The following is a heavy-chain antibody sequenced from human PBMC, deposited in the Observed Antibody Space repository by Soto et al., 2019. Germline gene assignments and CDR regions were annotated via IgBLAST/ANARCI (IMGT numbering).Heavy chain of an antibody. D-gene: IGHD3-10*01. CDR3: ARVRFGEWGYAMDV. Sequence: QVQLVESGGGLVKPGGSLRLSCAASGLTFSDCYMNWIRQAPGKGLEWVSYISSSGSSINYAGSVKGRFTISRDNAKNSLYLKMNILRAEDTAMYYCARVRFGEWGYAMDVWGQGTTVTVSS. J-gene: IGHJ6*02. CDR2: ISSSGSSI. V-gene: IGHV3-11*01. CDR1: GLTFSDCY.